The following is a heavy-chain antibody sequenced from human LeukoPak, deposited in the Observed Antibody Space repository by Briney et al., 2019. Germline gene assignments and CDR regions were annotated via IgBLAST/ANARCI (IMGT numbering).Heavy chain of an antibody. CDR1: GFTFSSYR. CDR2: IKQDGSEK. V-gene: IGHV3-7*01. CDR3: ARELAYDYVWGSYRYPDY. Sequence: GGSLRLSCAASGFTFSSYRMSWVRQAPGKGLEWVANIKQDGSEKYYVDSVKGRFTISRDNAKNSLYLQMNSLRAEDTAVYYCARELAYDYVWGSYRYPDYWGQGTLVTVSS. D-gene: IGHD3-16*02. J-gene: IGHJ4*02.